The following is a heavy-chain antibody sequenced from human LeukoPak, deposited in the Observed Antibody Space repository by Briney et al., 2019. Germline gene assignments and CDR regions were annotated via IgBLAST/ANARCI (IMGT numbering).Heavy chain of an antibody. CDR2: IYSGGST. D-gene: IGHD3-3*01. CDR1: GFTVSSNY. CDR3: ARQGLLRDY. V-gene: IGHV3-53*01. Sequence: PGGSLRLSCAAPGFTVSSNYMSWVRQAPGKGLEWVSVIYSGGSTYYADSVKGRFTISRDSSKNTLYLQMNSLRAEDTAVYYCARQGLLRDYWGQGTLVTVSS. J-gene: IGHJ4*02.